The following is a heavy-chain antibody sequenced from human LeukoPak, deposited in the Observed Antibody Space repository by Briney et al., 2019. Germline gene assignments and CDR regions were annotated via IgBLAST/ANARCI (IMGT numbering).Heavy chain of an antibody. Sequence: PSETLSLTCTVSGGSISSSNYYWGWIRQPPGKGLQWIGSIYYSGTTYYNPSLKSRITIPIDTSKTEFSLKLSSVTAADTAIYYCARQTGSGLFILPGGQGTLVTVSS. CDR2: IYYSGTT. CDR3: ARQTGSGLFILP. D-gene: IGHD3/OR15-3a*01. V-gene: IGHV4-39*01. J-gene: IGHJ4*02. CDR1: GGSISSSNYY.